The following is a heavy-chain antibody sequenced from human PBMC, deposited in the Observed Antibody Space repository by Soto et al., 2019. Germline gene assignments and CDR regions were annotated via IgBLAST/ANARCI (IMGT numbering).Heavy chain of an antibody. CDR1: GLSFSEYS. D-gene: IGHD6-19*01. CDR2: ISGDTATT. Sequence: GGSLRLSCAASGLSFSEYSMTWVRQAPGKGLQWVSAISGDTATTHYADSVKGRFTISRDNSRDTLYLQMNSLRVEDTAIYYCAKPLQQWMLQGSGVDVWGQGTTVTVSS. V-gene: IGHV3-23*01. CDR3: AKPLQQWMLQGSGVDV. J-gene: IGHJ6*02.